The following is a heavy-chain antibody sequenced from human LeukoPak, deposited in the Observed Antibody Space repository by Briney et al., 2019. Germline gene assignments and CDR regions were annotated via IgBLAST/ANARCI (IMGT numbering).Heavy chain of an antibody. CDR2: IIDSGNSL. CDR1: RFTVSSKY. J-gene: IGHJ4*02. Sequence: PGGSLRLSCAASRFTVSSKYMSWVRQAPGKGLEWVSTIIDSGNSLYYADSVEGRFTISRDNSKNTLYLQMNSLRAGGTAVYYCAKDPIFSGSYGVFDSWGQGTLVTVSS. D-gene: IGHD1-26*01. V-gene: IGHV3-23*01. CDR3: AKDPIFSGSYGVFDS.